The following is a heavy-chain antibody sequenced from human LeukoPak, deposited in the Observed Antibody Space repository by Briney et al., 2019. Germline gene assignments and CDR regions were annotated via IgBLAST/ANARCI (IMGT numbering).Heavy chain of an antibody. V-gene: IGHV1-8*01. Sequence: ASVKVSCKASGYTFTSYDINWVRQATGQGLEWMGWMNPNSGNTGYAQKFQGRVTMTRNTSISTAYMELSSLRSEDTAVYYCARGLPDHSFYVWGSYRPVIYGYWGQGTLVTVSS. CDR1: GYTFTSYD. CDR2: MNPNSGNT. CDR3: ARGLPDHSFYVWGSYRPVIYGY. D-gene: IGHD3-16*02. J-gene: IGHJ4*02.